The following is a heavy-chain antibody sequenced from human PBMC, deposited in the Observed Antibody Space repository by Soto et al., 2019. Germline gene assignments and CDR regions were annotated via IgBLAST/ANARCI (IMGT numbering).Heavy chain of an antibody. CDR2: ISWNSGSI. V-gene: IGHV3-9*01. CDR3: ARGYWFDP. J-gene: IGHJ5*02. Sequence: LRLSCVDSGFTFDDYAMQWVRQAQGKGLEWVAGISWNSGSIGYADSVKGRFIISRDNAKSSLYLQMNSLRSEDTALYYCARGYWFDPWGQGTQVTVSS. CDR1: GFTFDDYA.